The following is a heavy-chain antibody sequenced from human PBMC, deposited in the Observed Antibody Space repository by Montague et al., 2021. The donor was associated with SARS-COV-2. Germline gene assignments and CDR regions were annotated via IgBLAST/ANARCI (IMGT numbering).Heavy chain of an antibody. CDR3: VGRYYYYGMDV. J-gene: IGHJ6*02. Sequence: SLRLSCAASGFTFSSYEVNWVRQAPGKGLEWVSYISSSGSTIYYADSVKGRFTISRDNAKNPLYLQMNSLRAEDTAVYYCVGRYYYYGMDVWGQGTTVTVSS. V-gene: IGHV3-48*03. CDR1: GFTFSSYE. CDR2: ISSSGSTI.